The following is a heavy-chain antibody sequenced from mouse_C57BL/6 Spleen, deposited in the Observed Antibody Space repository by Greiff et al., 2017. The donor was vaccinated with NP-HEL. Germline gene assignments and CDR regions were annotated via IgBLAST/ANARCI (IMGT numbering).Heavy chain of an antibody. CDR3: ARSFYGSSGNFDY. V-gene: IGHV1-22*01. J-gene: IGHJ2*01. CDR1: GYTFTDYN. CDR2: INPNNGGT. Sequence: VQLQQSGPELVKPGASVKMSCKASGYTFTDYNMHWVKQSHGKSLEWIGYINPNNGGTSYNQKFKGKATLTVNKSSSTAYMELRSLTSEDSAVYYCARSFYGSSGNFDYWGQGTTLTVSS. D-gene: IGHD1-1*01.